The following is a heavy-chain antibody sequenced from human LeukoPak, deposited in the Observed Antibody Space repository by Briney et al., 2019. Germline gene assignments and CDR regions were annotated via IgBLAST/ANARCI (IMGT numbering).Heavy chain of an antibody. CDR1: GFTFNSYA. D-gene: IGHD1-20*01. J-gene: IGHJ3*02. V-gene: IGHV3-23*01. CDR2: IVASYEGT. CDR3: AKDGNWNPTRGAFDI. Sequence: GSLRLSCAASGFTFNSYAMMWVRQASGKGLKWVSTIVASYEGTFYADSVKGRFTISRDNSKNTLYLQMNSLRAEDTAVYYCAKDGNWNPTRGAFDIWGQGTMVTVSS.